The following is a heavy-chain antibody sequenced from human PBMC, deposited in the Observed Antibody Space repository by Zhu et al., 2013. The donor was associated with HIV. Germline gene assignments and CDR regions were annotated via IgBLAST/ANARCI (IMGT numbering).Heavy chain of an antibody. CDR2: IIPIFGST. J-gene: IGHJ4*02. CDR1: ADTFSSYA. Sequence: QVQLLQSGVEVKKPGSSVKVSCKASADTFSSYAISWVRQAPGQGLEWMGAIIPIFGSTNYAQKFQGRVTITADESTTTAYMELSSLRSEDTAVYFCARGIVVVGALYFDYWGQGTLVTVSS. D-gene: IGHD2-15*01. V-gene: IGHV1-69*01. CDR3: ARGIVVVGALYFDY.